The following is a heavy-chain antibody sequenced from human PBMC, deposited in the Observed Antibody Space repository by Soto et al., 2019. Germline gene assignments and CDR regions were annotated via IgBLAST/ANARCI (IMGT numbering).Heavy chain of an antibody. CDR1: GGSISSYY. J-gene: IGHJ4*02. V-gene: IGHV4-59*08. CDR2: IYYSGST. CDR3: PRRYGGTLDY. Sequence: SETLYLTCTVSGGSISSYYWSWIRPPPGKGLEWIGYIYYSGSTNYNPSLKSRVTISVDTSKSQFSLKLSSVTAADTAVYYRPRRYGGTLDYRGQGTLVTVSS. D-gene: IGHD2-15*01.